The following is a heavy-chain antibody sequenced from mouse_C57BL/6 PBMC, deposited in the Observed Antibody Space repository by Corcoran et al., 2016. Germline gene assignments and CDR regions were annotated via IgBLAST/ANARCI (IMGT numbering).Heavy chain of an antibody. J-gene: IGHJ4*01. CDR3: ARDGIYYYGSSYDYAMDY. CDR2: ISYDGSN. CDR1: GYSITSGYY. Sequence: DVQLQESGPGLVKPSQSLSLTCSVTGYSITSGYYWNWIRQFPGNKLEWMGYISYDGSNNYNPSLKNRISITRDTSKNQFFLKLNSVTTVDTATYYCARDGIYYYGSSYDYAMDYWGQGTSVTVSS. D-gene: IGHD1-1*01. V-gene: IGHV3-6*01.